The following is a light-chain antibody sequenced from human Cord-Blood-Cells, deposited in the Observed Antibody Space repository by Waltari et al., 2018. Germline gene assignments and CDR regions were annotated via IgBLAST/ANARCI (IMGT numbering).Light chain of an antibody. Sequence: QSALPPPRSVSGSPGQPVTISCTGTSSEVGGYNHVSWYQQHPGKAPNLMIYDVSKRPSGVPDRFAGSKSGNTASLTISGLQAEDEADYYCCSYAGSYTWVFGGGTKLTVL. CDR2: DVS. J-gene: IGLJ3*02. V-gene: IGLV2-11*01. CDR1: SSEVGGYNH. CDR3: CSYAGSYTWV.